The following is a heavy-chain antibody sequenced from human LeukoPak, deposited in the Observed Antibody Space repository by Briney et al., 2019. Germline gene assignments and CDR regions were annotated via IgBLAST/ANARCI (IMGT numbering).Heavy chain of an antibody. CDR1: GFTFDDYA. V-gene: IGHV3-9*01. Sequence: QPGGSLRLSCAASGFTFDDYAMHWVRQGPGKGLEWVSCISRNSASIGYADSVKGRFTISRDNAKNSLFLQMNRLRVEDTALYYCAKEVATDSGYDVPSDYWGQGILVTVSS. J-gene: IGHJ4*02. CDR3: AKEVATDSGYDVPSDY. D-gene: IGHD5-12*01. CDR2: ISRNSASI.